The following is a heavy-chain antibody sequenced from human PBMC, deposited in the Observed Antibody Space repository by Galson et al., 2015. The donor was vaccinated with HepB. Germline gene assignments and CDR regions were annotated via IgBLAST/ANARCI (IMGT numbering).Heavy chain of an antibody. CDR1: GFTFSDYY. Sequence: SLRLSCAASGFTFSDYYMSWIRQAPGKGLEWVSYISSSSSYTNYADSVKGRFTISRDNAKNSRYLQMNSMRAEYTAVYYCARGPKREYQLLLVEAARYYYGMDVWVQGTTVTVSS. V-gene: IGHV3-11*06. CDR2: ISSSSSYT. D-gene: IGHD2-2*01. J-gene: IGHJ6*02. CDR3: ARGPKREYQLLLVEAARYYYGMDV.